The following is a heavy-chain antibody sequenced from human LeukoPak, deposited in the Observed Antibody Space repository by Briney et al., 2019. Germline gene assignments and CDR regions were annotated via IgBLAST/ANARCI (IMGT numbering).Heavy chain of an antibody. CDR3: ARQTGSGLFILP. J-gene: IGHJ4*02. CDR2: IHIGGST. D-gene: IGHD3/OR15-3a*01. CDR1: GGSISSSAYH. V-gene: IGHV4-39*01. Sequence: TSETLSLTCTVSGGSISSSAYHWGWIRQPPGKGLEWIGSIHIGGSTYYNPSLKSRVTISVDTSKNQFSLRLTSVTAADTAVYYCARQTGSGLFILPGGQGTLVTVSS.